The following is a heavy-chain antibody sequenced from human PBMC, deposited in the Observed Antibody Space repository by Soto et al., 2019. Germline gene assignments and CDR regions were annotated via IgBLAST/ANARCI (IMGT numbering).Heavy chain of an antibody. CDR1: GFTFSSYA. Sequence: EVQLLESGGGLVQPGGSLRLSCAASGFTFSSYAMSWVRQAPGKGLEWVSAISGSGGSTYYADSVKGRFTISRDNSKNTLYLQMNSLRAEDTAVYYCAKDSGQYYYESSGYYEHWGQGTLVTVSS. V-gene: IGHV3-23*01. J-gene: IGHJ4*02. CDR3: AKDSGQYYYESSGYYEH. CDR2: ISGSGGST. D-gene: IGHD3-22*01.